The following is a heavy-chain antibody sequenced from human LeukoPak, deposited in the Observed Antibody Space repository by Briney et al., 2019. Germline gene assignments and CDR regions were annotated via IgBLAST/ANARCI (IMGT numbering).Heavy chain of an antibody. CDR3: AREDSEYCSSTSCPNYYYYGMDV. V-gene: IGHV3-74*01. J-gene: IGHJ6*02. CDR1: GFTFSTYA. CDR2: INSDGSST. Sequence: PGGSLRLSCAASGFTFSTYAMTWVRQAPGKGLVWVSRINSDGSSTSYADSVKGRFTISRDNAKNTLYLQMNSLRAEDTAVYYCAREDSEYCSSTSCPNYYYYGMDVWGQGTTVTVSS. D-gene: IGHD2-2*01.